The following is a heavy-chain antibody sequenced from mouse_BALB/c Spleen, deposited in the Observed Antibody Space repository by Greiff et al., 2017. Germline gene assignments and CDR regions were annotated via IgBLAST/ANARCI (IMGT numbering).Heavy chain of an antibody. V-gene: IGHV1-5*01. CDR1: CFRFTSYW. CDR2: IYPGNSDT. Sequence: VPLQQSGTVLARPGGSVEMSCKASCFRFTSYWMPWVKQRPGQGLEWIGAIYPGNSDTSYNQKFKGKAKLTAVTSASTAYMELSSLTNEDSAVYYCTRGAYYGNLYAMDYWGQGTSVTVSS. D-gene: IGHD2-10*01. CDR3: TRGAYYGNLYAMDY. J-gene: IGHJ4*01.